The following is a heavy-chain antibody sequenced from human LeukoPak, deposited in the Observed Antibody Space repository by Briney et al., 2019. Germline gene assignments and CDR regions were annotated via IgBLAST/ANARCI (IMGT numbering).Heavy chain of an antibody. V-gene: IGHV7-4-1*02. CDR1: GYIFKTFI. J-gene: IGHJ4*02. Sequence: DSVKVSCKASGYIFKTFILNWVPQPPGQWLEWVGWINTNTGSPTYAQGFTGRFVFSLDTSGSTAYLQISSLKAEDTAVYYCARNQLSLNIIDYWGQGTLVTVSS. D-gene: IGHD2-15*01. CDR2: INTNTGSP. CDR3: ARNQLSLNIIDY.